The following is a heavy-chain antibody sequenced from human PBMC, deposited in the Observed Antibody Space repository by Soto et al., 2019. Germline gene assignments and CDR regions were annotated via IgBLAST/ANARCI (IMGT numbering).Heavy chain of an antibody. CDR1: GFTFKSFG. Sequence: QVQLVQSGGEVKKPGASVKVSCETSGFTFKSFGFTWVRQAPGQGLEWMGWISANNGNTVYEQKFQGRVTMTTDTSTSTAYKDLRCLKSDDTAMYYCARDYFAVLVGSRPHHFSNYYGMDVWGQGSAVTVSS. CDR2: ISANNGNT. J-gene: IGHJ6*02. D-gene: IGHD3-9*01. V-gene: IGHV1-18*01. CDR3: ARDYFAVLVGSRPHHFSNYYGMDV.